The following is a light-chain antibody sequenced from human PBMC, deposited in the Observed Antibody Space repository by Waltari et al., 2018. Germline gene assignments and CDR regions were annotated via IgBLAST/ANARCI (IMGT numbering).Light chain of an antibody. J-gene: IGKJ1*01. CDR3: QQYYTTPT. Sequence: DIVMTQSPVSLAVSLGERATITCKSSQTVLYSSNNKNYLAWYQQKAGQSPKLLLYWASTRESGVPDRFSGSGSGTDFTLTINSLQAEDVAVYYCQQYYTTPTFGQGTKVEIK. CDR2: WAS. V-gene: IGKV4-1*01. CDR1: QTVLYSSNNKNY.